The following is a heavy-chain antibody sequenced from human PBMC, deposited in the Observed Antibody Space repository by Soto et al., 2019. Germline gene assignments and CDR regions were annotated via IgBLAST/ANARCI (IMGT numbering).Heavy chain of an antibody. J-gene: IGHJ5*02. Sequence: SETLSLTCTVSGGSISSGGYYWSWIRQHPGKGLEWIGYIYYSGSTYYNPSLKSRVTISVDTSKNQFSLKLSSVTAADTAVYYCAREGRYSGYDLRRWFDPWGQGTLVTVSS. CDR1: GGSISSGGYY. CDR3: AREGRYSGYDLRRWFDP. D-gene: IGHD5-12*01. CDR2: IYYSGST. V-gene: IGHV4-31*03.